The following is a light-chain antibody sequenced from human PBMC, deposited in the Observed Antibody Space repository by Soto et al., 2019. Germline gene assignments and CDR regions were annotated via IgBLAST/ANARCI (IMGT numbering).Light chain of an antibody. CDR3: QQYHSTPLLT. J-gene: IGKJ4*01. V-gene: IGKV4-1*01. CDR2: WAS. Sequence: DIVMTQSPDSLAVSLGERATINCKSSQSLLYSSTNKNYLAWYQQKPGQPPKLLIYWASTRESGVPDRFSGSGSGTDFTLTISSLQAADVALYYCQQYHSTPLLTFGGGTKVEIK. CDR1: QSLLYSSTNKNY.